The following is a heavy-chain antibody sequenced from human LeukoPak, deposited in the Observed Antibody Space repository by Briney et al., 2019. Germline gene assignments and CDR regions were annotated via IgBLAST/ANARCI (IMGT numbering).Heavy chain of an antibody. J-gene: IGHJ4*02. CDR2: IYYSGST. V-gene: IGHV4-39*01. CDR1: GGSISSSSYY. D-gene: IGHD3-22*01. CDR3: ARHVVGYSYDSSGGGLDY. Sequence: PSETLSLTCTVSGGSISSSSYYWGWIRQPPGKGLEWIGSIYYSGSTYYNPSLKSRVTISVDTSKNQFSLKLSSVTAADTAVSYCARHVVGYSYDSSGGGLDYWGQGTLVTVSS.